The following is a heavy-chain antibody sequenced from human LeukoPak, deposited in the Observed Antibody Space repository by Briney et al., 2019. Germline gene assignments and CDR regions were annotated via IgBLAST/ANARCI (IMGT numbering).Heavy chain of an antibody. CDR1: GDPISSFY. D-gene: IGHD3-10*01. Sequence: SETLSLTCTVSGDPISSFYWSWIRQPPEKGLEWIGYIYYSRSTGYNPSLKSRVTISVDTSKNQLSLKLSSVTAADTAVYYCARRTPKYGSGSFFDYWGQGILVTVSS. CDR2: IYYSRST. J-gene: IGHJ4*02. V-gene: IGHV4-59*08. CDR3: ARRTPKYGSGSFFDY.